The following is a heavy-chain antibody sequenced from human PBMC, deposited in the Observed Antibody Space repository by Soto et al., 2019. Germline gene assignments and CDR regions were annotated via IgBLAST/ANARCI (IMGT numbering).Heavy chain of an antibody. Sequence: EVQLVESGGGLVQPGGSLKLSCAVSGFNFSGSALHWVRQASGKGLEWVGRIGARANSYATVYAASVKCRFTISRDDSKNTAQLQMNSLKTADTSVYYCTSRTGLRYFSGDFCSNDYWGQGNLVTVSS. D-gene: IGHD2-15*01. V-gene: IGHV3-73*01. CDR1: GFNFSGSA. CDR2: IGARANSYAT. CDR3: TSRTGLRYFSGDFCSNDY. J-gene: IGHJ4*02.